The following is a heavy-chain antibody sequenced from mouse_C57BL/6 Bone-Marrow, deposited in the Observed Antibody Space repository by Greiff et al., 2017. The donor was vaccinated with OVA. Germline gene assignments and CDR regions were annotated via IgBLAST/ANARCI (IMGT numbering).Heavy chain of an antibody. V-gene: IGHV1-64*01. CDR2: IHPNSGST. J-gene: IGHJ3*01. Sequence: QVQLQQPGAELVKPGASVKLSCKASGYTFTSYWMHWVKQRPGQGLEWIGMIHPNSGSTNYNEKFKSKATLTVDKSSSPAYMQLSTLTSEDSAVYCWASRCASPWFADWGQGTRVTVSA. CDR3: ASRCASPWFAD. CDR1: GYTFTSYW.